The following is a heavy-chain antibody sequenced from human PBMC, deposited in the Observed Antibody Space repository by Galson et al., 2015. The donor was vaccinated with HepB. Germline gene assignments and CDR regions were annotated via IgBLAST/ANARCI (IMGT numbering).Heavy chain of an antibody. J-gene: IGHJ4*02. D-gene: IGHD3-22*01. CDR3: ARWGGYYDSSGYYRY. Sequence: QSGAEVKKPGESLKISCKGSGFSFTGYWIGWVRQTPGKGLEWMGIIYPGDSDIRYSPSFQGQVTISADKSSSTAYLQWSSLKASDTAMYYCARWGGYYDSSGYYRYWGQGTLVTVSS. V-gene: IGHV5-51*03. CDR1: GFSFTGYW. CDR2: IYPGDSDI.